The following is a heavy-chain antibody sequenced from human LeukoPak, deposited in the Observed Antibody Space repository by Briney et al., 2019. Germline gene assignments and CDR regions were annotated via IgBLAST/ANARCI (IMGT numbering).Heavy chain of an antibody. CDR2: IYYSGST. Sequence: PSETLSLTCTVSGGSISSYYWSWIRQPPGKGLEWIGYIYYSGSTNYNPSLKSRVTISVDTSKNQFSLKPSSVTAADTAVYYCARDFVRGGSGSLNWFDPWGQGTLVTVSS. V-gene: IGHV4-59*01. D-gene: IGHD3-10*01. J-gene: IGHJ5*02. CDR1: GGSISSYY. CDR3: ARDFVRGGSGSLNWFDP.